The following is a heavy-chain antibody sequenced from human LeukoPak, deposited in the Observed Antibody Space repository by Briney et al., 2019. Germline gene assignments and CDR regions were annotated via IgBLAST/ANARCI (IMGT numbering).Heavy chain of an antibody. CDR3: ASDFRSGYYTGAFDI. D-gene: IGHD3-3*01. CDR2: IKQDGSEK. J-gene: IGHJ3*02. V-gene: IGHV3-7*01. Sequence: PGGSLRLSCAASGFTFSSYWMSWVRQAPGKGLEWVANIKQDGSEKYYVDSVKGRFTISRDNAKNSLYLQMNSLRAEDTAVYYCASDFRSGYYTGAFDIWGQGTMVTVSS. CDR1: GFTFSSYW.